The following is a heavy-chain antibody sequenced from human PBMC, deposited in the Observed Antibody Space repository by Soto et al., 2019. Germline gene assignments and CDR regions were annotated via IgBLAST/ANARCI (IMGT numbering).Heavy chain of an antibody. CDR1: GFTFSSYS. D-gene: IGHD6-19*01. CDR3: ARDSDGAVAGTWVAFDI. J-gene: IGHJ3*02. Sequence: GGSLRLSCAASGFTFSSYSMNWVRQAPGKGLEWVSYISSSSSTIYYADSVKGRFTMSRDNAKNSLYLQMNSLRDEDTAVYYCARDSDGAVAGTWVAFDIWGQGTMVTVSS. CDR2: ISSSSSTI. V-gene: IGHV3-48*02.